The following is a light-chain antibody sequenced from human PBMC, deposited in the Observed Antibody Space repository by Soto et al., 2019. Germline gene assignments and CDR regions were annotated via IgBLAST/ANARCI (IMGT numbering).Light chain of an antibody. V-gene: IGLV1-40*01. Sequence: QSVLTQPPSVSGAPGQRVTISCTGSSSNIGAGYDVHWYLQVPGTAPKLLIYGNGNRPSGVPDRFSGSKSGTSASLAITGLQAEDEADYYRQSFESSLSAVVFGGGTRVTVL. CDR2: GNG. CDR3: QSFESSLSAVV. CDR1: SSNIGAGYD. J-gene: IGLJ2*01.